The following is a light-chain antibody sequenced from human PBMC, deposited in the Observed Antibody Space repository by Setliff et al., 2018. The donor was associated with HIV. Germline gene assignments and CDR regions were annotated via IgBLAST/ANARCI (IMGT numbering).Light chain of an antibody. CDR1: NSDIGAYNY. CDR2: DVS. CDR3: CSYSSSSTLYV. V-gene: IGLV2-14*03. Sequence: QSVLTRPASVSGSPGQSITISCTGTNSDIGAYNYVSWYQQYPGKAPKLMIYDVSNRPSGVSNRFSGSKSGNTASLTISGLQAEDEADYYCCSYSSSSTLYVFGTGTKVTVL. J-gene: IGLJ1*01.